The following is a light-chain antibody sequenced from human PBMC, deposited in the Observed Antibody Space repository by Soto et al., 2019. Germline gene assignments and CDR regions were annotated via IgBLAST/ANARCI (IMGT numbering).Light chain of an antibody. J-gene: IGLJ1*01. CDR2: DVS. CDR3: TSFTPSGTHV. V-gene: IGLV2-14*01. Sequence: QSALTQPASVSGSPGQSITLSCTGTSNDVGGYNIVSWYQQRPGKAPKLMIYDVSYRPSGVSNRFSGSKSGNTASLTISGLQAEDEGDYYCTSFTPSGTHVFGHGTKVTVL. CDR1: SNDVGGYNI.